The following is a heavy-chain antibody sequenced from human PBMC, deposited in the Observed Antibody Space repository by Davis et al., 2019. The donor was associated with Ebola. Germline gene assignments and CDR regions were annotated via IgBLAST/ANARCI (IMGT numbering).Heavy chain of an antibody. J-gene: IGHJ6*02. Sequence: GGSLRLSCAASGFTFSSYSMNWVRQAPGKGLEWVSSISSSSSYIYYADSVKGRFTISRDNAKNSLYLQMNSLRAEDTAFYYCAKDMGGSSSSHLFYYYGMDVWGQGTTVTVSS. V-gene: IGHV3-21*04. CDR2: ISSSSSYI. D-gene: IGHD6-6*01. CDR1: GFTFSSYS. CDR3: AKDMGGSSSSHLFYYYGMDV.